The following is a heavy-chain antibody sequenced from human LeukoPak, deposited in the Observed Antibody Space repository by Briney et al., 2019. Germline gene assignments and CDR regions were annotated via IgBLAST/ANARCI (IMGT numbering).Heavy chain of an antibody. CDR1: GFSFSNYA. CDR3: AKRRTTVITMDYFDY. CDR2: ISGGTGTP. Sequence: SGGSLRLSCAASGFSFSNYAMSWVRQAPGKGLEWVSGISGGTGTPFYADSVKGRFTISRDNSKNTLYLQMSSLRGKDTAVYYCAKRRTTVITMDYFDYWGQGTLVTVSS. J-gene: IGHJ4*02. V-gene: IGHV3-23*01. D-gene: IGHD4-17*01.